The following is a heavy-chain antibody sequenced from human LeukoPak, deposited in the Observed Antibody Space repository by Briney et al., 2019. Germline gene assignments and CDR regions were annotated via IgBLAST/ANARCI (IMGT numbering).Heavy chain of an antibody. CDR2: IYPGDSDT. Sequence: PGESLTISCKGSGYTFTTYCIGWVRHMPGKGLECMGIIYPGDSDTRYSPSFQGLVTISADQSISTAYLQWSSLKASETAIYYCARGRLRSSTNWGWFDPWGQETLVTVPS. V-gene: IGHV5-51*03. CDR3: ARGRLRSSTNWGWFDP. D-gene: IGHD2-2*01. CDR1: GYTFTTYC. J-gene: IGHJ5*02.